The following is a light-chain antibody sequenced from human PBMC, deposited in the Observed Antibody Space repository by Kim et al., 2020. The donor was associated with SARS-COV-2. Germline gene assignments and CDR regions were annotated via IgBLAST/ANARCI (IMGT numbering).Light chain of an antibody. CDR3: HQSGGLPYT. V-gene: IGKV6-21*02. CDR2: YAS. Sequence: APPKEKVTIPCRAGKSIDFALHWYQQKTDQPPELLIKYASQSISGVPSRFSGRGSGTDFTLTINGLEAEDAATYYCHQSGGLPYTFGQGTKLEI. CDR1: KSIDFA. J-gene: IGKJ2*01.